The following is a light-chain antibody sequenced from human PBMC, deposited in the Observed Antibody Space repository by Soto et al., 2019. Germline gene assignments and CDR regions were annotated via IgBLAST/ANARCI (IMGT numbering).Light chain of an antibody. V-gene: IGKV3-20*01. CDR1: QSVWSSY. CDR3: QQYGSSPLT. J-gene: IGKJ4*01. Sequence: EIVLTQSPGTLSLSPGERATLSCRASQSVWSSYLAWYQQKPGQAPRLLIYGASSRATGIPDRFSGSGSGTDVTLTISRLEPEDFAVYYCQQYGSSPLTFGGGTKVEIK. CDR2: GAS.